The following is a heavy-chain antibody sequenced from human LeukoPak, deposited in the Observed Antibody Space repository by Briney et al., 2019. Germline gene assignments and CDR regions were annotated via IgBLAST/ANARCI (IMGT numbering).Heavy chain of an antibody. Sequence: RASVKVSCKASGYTFTSYYMHWVRQAPGQGLEWMGLINPGGGNTNYAQKFQGRVTMTRDTSTSTVSMELSSLRSEDTAVYYCARVEKVYGAVQAAGTLDYWGQGTPVTVSS. CDR2: INPGGGNT. D-gene: IGHD6-13*01. J-gene: IGHJ4*02. V-gene: IGHV1-46*01. CDR1: GYTFTSYY. CDR3: ARVEKVYGAVQAAGTLDY.